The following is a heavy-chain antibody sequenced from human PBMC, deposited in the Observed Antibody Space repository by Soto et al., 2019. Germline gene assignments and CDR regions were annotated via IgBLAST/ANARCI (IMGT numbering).Heavy chain of an antibody. CDR3: ASESFLHGVPGTLNY. D-gene: IGHD6-19*01. Sequence: GGSLRLSCAASGFSVSGKYMTWVRQGPGKRLEWVSGIYSGGSTYYADSVKGRFTISRDNSKNTLSLQMSSLSAEDTAVYYCASESFLHGVPGTLNYCRQGALVTVSS. J-gene: IGHJ4*02. CDR2: IYSGGST. CDR1: GFSVSGKY. V-gene: IGHV3-53*01.